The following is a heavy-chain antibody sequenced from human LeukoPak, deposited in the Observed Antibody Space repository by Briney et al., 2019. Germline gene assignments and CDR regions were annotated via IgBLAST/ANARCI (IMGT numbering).Heavy chain of an antibody. CDR3: ARWGPIVVVPAAMGVIDYYYGMDV. CDR2: ISSSGSTI. CDR1: GFTFSSYE. D-gene: IGHD2-2*01. V-gene: IGHV3-48*03. J-gene: IGHJ6*04. Sequence: SGGSLRLSCAASGFTFSSYEMNWVRQAPGKGLEWVSYISSSGSTIYYADSVKGRFTISRDNAKNSLYLQMNSLRAEDTAVYYCARWGPIVVVPAAMGVIDYYYGMDVWGKGTTVTVSS.